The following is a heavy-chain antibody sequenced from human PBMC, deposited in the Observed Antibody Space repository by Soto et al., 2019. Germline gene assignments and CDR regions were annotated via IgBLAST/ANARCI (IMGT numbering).Heavy chain of an antibody. D-gene: IGHD3-22*01. CDR2: IIPIFGTA. V-gene: IGHV1-69*12. Sequence: QVQLVQSGAEAKEPGSSVKVSCKTSGGTFSSYAISWVRQAHGQGLEWMGGIIPIFGTANYAQKFQGRVTITADESTSTAYMELSSLRSEDTALCYCARSRSIYYDSRGYYYSTFDYWGQGTLVTVSS. CDR3: ARSRSIYYDSRGYYYSTFDY. CDR1: GGTFSSYA. J-gene: IGHJ4*02.